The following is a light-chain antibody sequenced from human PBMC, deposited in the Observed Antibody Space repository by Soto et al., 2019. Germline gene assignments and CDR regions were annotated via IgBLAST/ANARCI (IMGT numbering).Light chain of an antibody. CDR2: GVS. Sequence: QSALTQPASVSGSPGQSITISCTGTSSDVGSYNLVSWYQQHPGKSPKLMIYGVSKRPSWVSDRFSGSKSGDTASLTISVLQAEDEADYSCCSYAGVNTFYVFGTGTKLTVL. CDR1: SSDVGSYNL. V-gene: IGLV2-23*02. J-gene: IGLJ1*01. CDR3: CSYAGVNTFYV.